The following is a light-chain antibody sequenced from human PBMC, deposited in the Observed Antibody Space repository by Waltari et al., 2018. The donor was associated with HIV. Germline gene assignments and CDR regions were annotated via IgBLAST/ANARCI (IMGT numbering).Light chain of an antibody. V-gene: IGLV1-47*01. J-gene: IGLJ3*02. CDR1: SSNIGSNY. CDR3: AAWDDGLSGPV. Sequence: QSVLTQPPSASGTPGQRVTISCSGSSSNIGSNYVYWYQQLPGTAPKLLIYRTNQRPSGVPDRFSGSKSGTSAALAITWLRSEDEADYYCAAWDDGLSGPVFGGGTKLTVL. CDR2: RTN.